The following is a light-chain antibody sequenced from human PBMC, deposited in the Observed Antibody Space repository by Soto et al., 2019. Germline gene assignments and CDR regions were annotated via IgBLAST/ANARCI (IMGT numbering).Light chain of an antibody. CDR3: HQFYSATQA. Sequence: DIVMTQSPDSLAVSLGEKATINCKSSQSLLYKSNNKNYLAWYQQKPGQSPRLLISWSSARESGVTDRFSGSGSGTDFTLTISNLQAEDMAVYYCHQFYSATQAFGGGTKVEIQ. J-gene: IGKJ4*01. CDR2: WSS. CDR1: QSLLYKSNNKNY. V-gene: IGKV4-1*01.